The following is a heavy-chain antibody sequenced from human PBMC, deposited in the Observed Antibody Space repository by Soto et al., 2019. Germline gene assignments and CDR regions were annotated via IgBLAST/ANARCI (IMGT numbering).Heavy chain of an antibody. J-gene: IGHJ4*02. D-gene: IGHD3-22*01. V-gene: IGHV1-18*01. CDR3: ARDYYDSSGYYPKFDY. CDR2: ISTYNGDT. CDR1: GYSFSNYG. Sequence: GASVKVSCKASGYSFSNYGISWVREAPGQGLEWMGWISTYNGDTDYPQKVQGRVTMTTDTSTSTAYMELRSLRSDDTAVYYCARDYYDSSGYYPKFDYWGQGTLVTVSS.